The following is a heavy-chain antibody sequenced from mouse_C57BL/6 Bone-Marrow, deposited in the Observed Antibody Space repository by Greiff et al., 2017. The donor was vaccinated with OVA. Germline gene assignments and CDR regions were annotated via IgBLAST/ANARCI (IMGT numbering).Heavy chain of an antibody. CDR1: GYTFTSYW. CDR2: INPSNGGT. V-gene: IGHV1-53*01. D-gene: IGHD3-2*02. CDR3: ARQLRLRRAMDY. J-gene: IGHJ4*01. Sequence: QVQLQHPGTELVKPGASVKLSCKASGYTFTSYWMHWVKQRPGQGLEWIGNINPSNGGTNYNEKFKSKATLTVDKSSSTAYMQLSSLTSEDSAVYYCARQLRLRRAMDYWGQGTSVTVSS.